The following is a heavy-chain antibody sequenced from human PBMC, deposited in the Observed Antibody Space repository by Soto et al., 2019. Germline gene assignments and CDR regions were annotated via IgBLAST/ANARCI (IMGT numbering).Heavy chain of an antibody. CDR3: ARLFGEYRSGWYNYGMDV. CDR2: IYYSGST. D-gene: IGHD6-19*01. V-gene: IGHV4-39*01. CDR1: GGSISSSSYY. J-gene: IGHJ6*02. Sequence: SETLSLTCTVSGGSISSSSYYWGWIRQPPGKGLEWIGSIYYSGSTYYNPSLKSRVTISVDTSKNQFSLKLSSVTAADTAVYYCARLFGEYRSGWYNYGMDVWDQGTTVTVPS.